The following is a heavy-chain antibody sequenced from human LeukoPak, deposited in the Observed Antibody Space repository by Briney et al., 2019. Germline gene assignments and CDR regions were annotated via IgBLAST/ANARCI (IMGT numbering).Heavy chain of an antibody. V-gene: IGHV3-7*01. CDR1: GFTFSSYG. Sequence: GGSLRLSCAASGFTFSSYGMHWVRQAPGKGLEWVANIKQDGSEKYYVDSVKGRFTISRDNAKNSLYLQMNRLRAEDTAVYYCARAVDTARAYYFDYWGQGTLVTVSS. CDR3: ARAVDTARAYYFDY. J-gene: IGHJ4*02. CDR2: IKQDGSEK. D-gene: IGHD5-18*01.